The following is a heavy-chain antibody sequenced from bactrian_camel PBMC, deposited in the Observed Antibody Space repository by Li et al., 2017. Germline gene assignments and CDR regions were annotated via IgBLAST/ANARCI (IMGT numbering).Heavy chain of an antibody. CDR3: AKCNTVSWSHSWCRSFGS. D-gene: IGHD6*01. Sequence: QLVESGGGSVQAGGSLRLSCATSGFTFSLWSIAWFRQAPGKEREGVATIDAENTATYGKSVKGRFTISKDNAKNILYLQMNGLRLEDTALYYCAKCNTVSWSHSWCRSFGSRGQGTQVTVS. CDR1: GFTFSLWS. V-gene: IGHV3S55*01. CDR2: IDAENTA. J-gene: IGHJ6*01.